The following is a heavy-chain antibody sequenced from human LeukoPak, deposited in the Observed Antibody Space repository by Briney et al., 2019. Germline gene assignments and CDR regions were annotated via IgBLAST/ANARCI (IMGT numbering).Heavy chain of an antibody. CDR3: TKSLVVVAATGMDY. CDR1: GFTFSSYG. D-gene: IGHD2-15*01. CDR2: MRYDGSNR. J-gene: IGHJ4*02. Sequence: PGGSLRLSCAASGFTFSSYGMHWVRQAPGKGLEWVAFMRYDGSNRYYADSVRGRFTVSRDNSKNTLYLQMNSLRAEGTALYHCTKSLVVVAATGMDYWGQGTLVTVSS. V-gene: IGHV3-30*02.